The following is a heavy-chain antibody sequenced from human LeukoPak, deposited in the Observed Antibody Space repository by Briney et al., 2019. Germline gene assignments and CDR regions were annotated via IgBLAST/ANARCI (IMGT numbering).Heavy chain of an antibody. CDR3: ARVKYYYDSSGYEGNWFDP. V-gene: IGHV1-18*01. CDR2: ISAYNGNT. J-gene: IGHJ5*02. CDR1: GYTFTSYG. D-gene: IGHD3-22*01. Sequence: ASVKVSCKASGYTFTSYGISWVRQAPGQGLEWMGWISAYNGNTNYAQKLQGRVTMTTDTSTSTAYMELRSLRSDDTAVYYCARVKYYYDSSGYEGNWFDPWGQGTLVTVSS.